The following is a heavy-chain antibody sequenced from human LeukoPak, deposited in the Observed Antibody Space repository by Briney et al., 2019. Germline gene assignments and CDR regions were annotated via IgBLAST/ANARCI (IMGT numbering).Heavy chain of an antibody. J-gene: IGHJ3*01. CDR1: GFNFADSA. Sequence: GGSLRLSCAASGFNFADSAMSWVRQAPRKGLEWVSLISFNGRNTYYGDSVKGRFTISRDNSKDTVYLQMNSLRAEDTAIFYCARDIELSTWGPGTMVTVSS. D-gene: IGHD5-12*01. CDR2: ISFNGRNT. V-gene: IGHV3-23*01. CDR3: ARDIELST.